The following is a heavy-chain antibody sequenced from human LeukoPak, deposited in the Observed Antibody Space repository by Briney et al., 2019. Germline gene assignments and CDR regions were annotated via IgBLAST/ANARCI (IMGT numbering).Heavy chain of an antibody. CDR3: ARDNQGYGGYSSSVFDY. Sequence: SETLSLTCTVSGGSISSYYWTWIRQHPGKGLEWIGCLHPTGSTYYNPSLKSRLSISVDTSKNQFSLKLSSVTAADTAVYYCARDNQGYGGYSSSVFDYWGQGTLVTVSS. CDR1: GGSISSYY. V-gene: IGHV4-59*01. D-gene: IGHD6-6*01. J-gene: IGHJ4*02. CDR2: LHPTGST.